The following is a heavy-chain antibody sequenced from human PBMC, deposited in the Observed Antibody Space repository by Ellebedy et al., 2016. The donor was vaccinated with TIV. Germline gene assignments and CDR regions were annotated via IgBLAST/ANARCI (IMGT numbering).Heavy chain of an antibody. CDR1: GGSISTSTYY. CDR3: ARDGPWYYFDY. CDR2: IYYSGST. V-gene: IGHV4-39*07. D-gene: IGHD4/OR15-4a*01. Sequence: MPSETLSLTCTVSGGSISTSTYYWGWIRQPPGKGLEWIGSIYYSGSTYYNPSLKSRVTISVDTSKKQFSLRLSSVTAADTAVYYCARDGPWYYFDYWGQGTLVTVSS. J-gene: IGHJ4*02.